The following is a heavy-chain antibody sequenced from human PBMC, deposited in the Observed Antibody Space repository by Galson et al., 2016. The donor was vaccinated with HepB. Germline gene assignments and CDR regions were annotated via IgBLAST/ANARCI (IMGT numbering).Heavy chain of an antibody. CDR3: ARVGSTTWNFFDH. Sequence: SETLSLTCTVSHGSVSSPTYYWSWIRQPPGKTLEWIGYIYHSGGTTYNPSLESRVTMSVDISSNQFSLKLNSVTAADTAVYYCARVGSTTWNFFDHWGQGTLVTVSS. CDR1: HGSVSSPTYY. CDR2: IYHSGGT. J-gene: IGHJ4*02. D-gene: IGHD2-2*01. V-gene: IGHV4-61*01.